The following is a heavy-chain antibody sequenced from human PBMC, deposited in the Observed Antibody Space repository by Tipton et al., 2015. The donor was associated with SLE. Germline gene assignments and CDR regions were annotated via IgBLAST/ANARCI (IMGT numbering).Heavy chain of an antibody. CDR3: ARWAGPTVNFDY. V-gene: IGHV4-59*01. CDR1: GGSISSYY. CDR2: IYYSGST. D-gene: IGHD4-11*01. Sequence: TLSLTCTVSGGSISSYYWSWIRQPPGKGLEWIGYIYYSGSTNYNPSLKSRVTISVDTSKNQLSLKLSSETAADTAVYYCARWAGPTVNFDYWGQGTLVTVSS. J-gene: IGHJ4*02.